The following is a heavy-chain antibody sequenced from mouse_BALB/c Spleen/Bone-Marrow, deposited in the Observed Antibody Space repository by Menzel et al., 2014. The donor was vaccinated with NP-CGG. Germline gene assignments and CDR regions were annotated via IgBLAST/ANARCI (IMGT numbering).Heavy chain of an antibody. V-gene: IGHV1-26*01. Sequence: EVQLQQSGPELVKPGASVKISCKASGYSFTGYYMHWVKQSHVKSLGWIGRINPYNGATSYNQNFKDKASLTVDKSSSTAYMELHSLTSEDSAVYYCARKELLITTVVATDAMDYWGQGTSVTVSS. J-gene: IGHJ4*01. CDR2: INPYNGAT. D-gene: IGHD1-1*01. CDR1: GYSFTGYY. CDR3: ARKELLITTVVATDAMDY.